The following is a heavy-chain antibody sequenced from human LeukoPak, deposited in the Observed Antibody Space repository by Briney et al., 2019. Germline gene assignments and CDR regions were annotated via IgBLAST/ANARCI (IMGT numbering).Heavy chain of an antibody. Sequence: ASVKVSCKASGYTFTSYGISWVRQAPGQGLEWMGWISAYNGNTNYAQKLQGRVTMTTDTSTSTAYMELGSLRSDDTAVYYCARDPGLMITFGGVKGSFDYWGQGTLVTVSS. D-gene: IGHD3-16*01. CDR2: ISAYNGNT. CDR1: GYTFTSYG. V-gene: IGHV1-18*04. J-gene: IGHJ4*02. CDR3: ARDPGLMITFGGVKGSFDY.